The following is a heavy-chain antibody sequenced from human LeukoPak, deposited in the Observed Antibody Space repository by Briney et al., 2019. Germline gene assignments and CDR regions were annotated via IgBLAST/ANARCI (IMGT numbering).Heavy chain of an antibody. V-gene: IGHV3-7*01. CDR2: IKEDGSEK. CDR1: GFTFNRDR. J-gene: IGHJ4*02. D-gene: IGHD6-19*01. CDR3: ATKEPSTSGWSY. Sequence: GGSLRLSCAASGFTFNRDRTAWVRQAPGKGLEWLANIKEDGSEKNYVDSVKGRFTISRDNAVNSVYLQMNDLRAEDTGVYYCATKEPSTSGWSYWGQGTLVTVSS.